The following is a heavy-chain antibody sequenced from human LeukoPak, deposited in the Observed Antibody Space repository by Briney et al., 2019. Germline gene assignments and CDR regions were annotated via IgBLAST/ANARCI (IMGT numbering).Heavy chain of an antibody. D-gene: IGHD4-17*01. CDR1: GLTFSSYG. CDR3: AKVPPTPVDY. Sequence: QPGGSLRLSCAASGLTFSSYGMHWVRQAPGKGLEWVAFIRYDGSNKYYADSVKGRFTISRDNSKNTLYLQMNSLRAEDTAVYYCAKVPPTPVDYWGQGTLVTVSS. V-gene: IGHV3-30*02. J-gene: IGHJ4*02. CDR2: IRYDGSNK.